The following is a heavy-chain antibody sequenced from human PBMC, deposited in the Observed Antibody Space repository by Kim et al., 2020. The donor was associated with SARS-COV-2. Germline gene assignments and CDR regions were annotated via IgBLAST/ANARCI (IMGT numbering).Heavy chain of an antibody. Sequence: SETLSLTCTVSGGSISSSSYYWGWIRQPPGKGLEWIGSIYYSGSTYYNPSLKSRVTISVDTSKNQFSLKLSSVTAADTAVYYCASHYDILTGTWFDPWGQGTLVTVSS. CDR2: IYYSGST. D-gene: IGHD3-9*01. CDR1: GGSISSSSYY. V-gene: IGHV4-39*07. CDR3: ASHYDILTGTWFDP. J-gene: IGHJ5*02.